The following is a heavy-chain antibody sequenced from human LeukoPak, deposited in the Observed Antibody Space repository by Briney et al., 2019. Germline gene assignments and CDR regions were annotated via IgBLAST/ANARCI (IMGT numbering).Heavy chain of an antibody. V-gene: IGHV3-7*01. CDR2: IKQDGSDK. Sequence: GGSLRLSCAASGFIFSSYWMSWVRQAPGEGLEWVANIKQDGSDKSYVDSVKGRFTISRDNAKNSLYLQMNSLRAEDTAVYYCARDSRFTMRDYWGQGTLVTVSS. CDR3: ARDSRFTMRDY. CDR1: GFIFSSYW. D-gene: IGHD3-22*01. J-gene: IGHJ4*02.